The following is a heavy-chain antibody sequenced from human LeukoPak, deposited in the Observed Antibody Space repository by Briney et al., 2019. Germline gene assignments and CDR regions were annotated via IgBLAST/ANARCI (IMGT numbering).Heavy chain of an antibody. CDR3: ARDEGYYNYMDV. V-gene: IGHV1-2*02. CDR1: RYSFTGYY. Sequence: ASVKVSCKASRYSFTGYYMHWVRLAPGQGLEWMGWINVDSGGTKYAEKFQGRVTMTRDTSISTAYMELSRLRSDDTAVYYCARDEGYYNYMDVWGKGPRSASP. J-gene: IGHJ6*03. CDR2: INVDSGGT.